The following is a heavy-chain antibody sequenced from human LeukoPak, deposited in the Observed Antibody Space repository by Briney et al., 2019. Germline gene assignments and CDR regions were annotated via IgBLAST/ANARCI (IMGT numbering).Heavy chain of an antibody. CDR3: AKDHMYSSSSSWFDP. J-gene: IGHJ5*02. V-gene: IGHV3-23*01. D-gene: IGHD6-6*01. CDR1: GFDFYNYA. CDR2: ITGSGESA. Sequence: PGESLRLSYTPSGFDFYNYAIASVRLAPGKGLGWVSGITGSGESAYFAASVKGRFTISRDNSKNTLDLEMHSLRAEDTAVYYCAKDHMYSSSSSWFDPWGQGTLVIVSS.